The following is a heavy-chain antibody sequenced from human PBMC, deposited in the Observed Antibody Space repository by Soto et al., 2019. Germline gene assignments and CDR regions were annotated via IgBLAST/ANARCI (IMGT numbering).Heavy chain of an antibody. J-gene: IGHJ4*02. CDR1: RFTLSSYD. CDR2: IGTTGAK. D-gene: IGHD6-13*01. CDR3: ARAVSYSSSQIYYLDY. V-gene: IGHV3-13*01. Sequence: AGSMRLSSAASRFTLSSYDMHCARQATKNGLEWDSAIGTTGAKYYPSSVKGRFTISRENAKNSLYLQMNSLRAGDTAVYYCARAVSYSSSQIYYLDYWGQGTLVTVSS.